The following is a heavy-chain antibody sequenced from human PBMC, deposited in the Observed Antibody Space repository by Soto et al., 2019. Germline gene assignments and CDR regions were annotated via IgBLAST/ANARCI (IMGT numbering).Heavy chain of an antibody. V-gene: IGHV3-23*01. D-gene: IGHD3-16*02. CDR2: IRGSGGTT. Sequence: EVHLLESGGGLVQPGGSLRLSCAASGFTFSSYAMSWVRQTPGEGLEWVSFIRGSGGTTFYADSVKGRFTISRDNSENTLYLQMNSLGPEDTAVYYCVKDLGDYIWGSYRPGSFDYWGQGTLVTVSS. CDR3: VKDLGDYIWGSYRPGSFDY. J-gene: IGHJ4*02. CDR1: GFTFSSYA.